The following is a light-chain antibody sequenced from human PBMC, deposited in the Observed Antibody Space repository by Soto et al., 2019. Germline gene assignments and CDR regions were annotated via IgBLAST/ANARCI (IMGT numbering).Light chain of an antibody. CDR1: SSNIGSNY. Sequence: QSVLTQPPSASGTPGQRVTISCSGSSSNIGSNYVYWYQQLPGTAPKLLIYRNNQRPSGVPDRFSGSESDTSASLAISGLRSEDEADYYCAAWDDSLSGPVVFGGGTKLTVL. V-gene: IGLV1-47*01. CDR3: AAWDDSLSGPVV. CDR2: RNN. J-gene: IGLJ2*01.